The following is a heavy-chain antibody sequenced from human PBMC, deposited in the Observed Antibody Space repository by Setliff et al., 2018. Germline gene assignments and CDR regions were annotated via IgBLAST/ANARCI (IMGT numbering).Heavy chain of an antibody. V-gene: IGHV4-34*01. Sequence: SETLSLTCTVSGGSISSYYWSWIRQPPGKGLEWIEEINHRGSTNYSPSLEGRISISVDTSKNQFSLKLSSVTAADTAIYYCARDNTILGATDYWGQGTLVTVSS. J-gene: IGHJ4*02. D-gene: IGHD1-26*01. CDR1: GGSISSYY. CDR3: ARDNTILGATDY. CDR2: INHRGST.